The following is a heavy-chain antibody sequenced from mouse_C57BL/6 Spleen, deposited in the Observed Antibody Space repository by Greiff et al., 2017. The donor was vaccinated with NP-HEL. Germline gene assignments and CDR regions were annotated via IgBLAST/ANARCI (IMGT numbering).Heavy chain of an antibody. J-gene: IGHJ2*01. CDR2: IDPETGGT. D-gene: IGHD1-1*01. CDR1: GYTFTDYE. Sequence: VQLQQSGAELVRPGASVTLSCKASGYTFTDYEMHWVKQTPVHGLEWIGAIDPETGGTAYNQKFKGKAILTADKSSSTAYMELRSLTSEDSAVYYCTRSVVATEYYFDYGGQGTTLTVSS. CDR3: TRSVVATEYYFDY. V-gene: IGHV1-15*01.